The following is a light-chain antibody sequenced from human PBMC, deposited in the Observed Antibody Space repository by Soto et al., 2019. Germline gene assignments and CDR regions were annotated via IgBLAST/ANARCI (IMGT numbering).Light chain of an antibody. CDR2: TAS. V-gene: IGKV1-39*01. CDR1: QSISHF. CDR3: QQSYTPPHT. J-gene: IGKJ2*01. Sequence: DIQMTQSPPSLSASVGDKVTITCRPSQSISHFLNWYQQKPGKAPKLLIYTASSLQSGVPSRFSGSGSGTHFTLTVSSLQPEDSATYFCQQSYTPPHTFGQGTTLEIK.